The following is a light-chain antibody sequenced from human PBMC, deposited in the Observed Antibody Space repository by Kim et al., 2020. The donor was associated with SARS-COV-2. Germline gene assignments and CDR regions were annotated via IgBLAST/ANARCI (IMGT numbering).Light chain of an antibody. Sequence: GSPWDRATLPCRASRSLRSALAWYQQRPGQTPRLLIYGTSTKATDIPARFSGSGSGTDFTLTISSLQSEDSAIYYCQQYNNWPLTFGGGTKVDIK. V-gene: IGKV3-15*01. CDR3: QQYNNWPLT. CDR2: GTS. J-gene: IGKJ4*01. CDR1: RSLRSA.